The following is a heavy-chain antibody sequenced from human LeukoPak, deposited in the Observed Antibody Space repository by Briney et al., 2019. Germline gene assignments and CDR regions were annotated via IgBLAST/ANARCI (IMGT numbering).Heavy chain of an antibody. J-gene: IGHJ4*02. Sequence: PGGSLRLSCAASGFTFSSYDMSGVRHSPGKGLEWVSHIRHCGGNIYYAVSVKARFTISRDKSKNTLYLQMDSLRAEDTAVYYCAKDCPGGDYWGQGTLVTVSS. CDR3: AKDCPGGDY. D-gene: IGHD4-23*01. CDR1: GFTFSSYD. CDR2: IRHCGGNI. V-gene: IGHV3-23*01.